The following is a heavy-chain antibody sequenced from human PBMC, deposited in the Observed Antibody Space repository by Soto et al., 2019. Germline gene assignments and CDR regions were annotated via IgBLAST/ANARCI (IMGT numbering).Heavy chain of an antibody. CDR3: AREYSSGARWFDP. D-gene: IGHD6-25*01. Sequence: PSETLSLTCAVSGGSISSSNWWSWVRQPPGKGLEWIGEIYHSGSTNYNPSLKSRVTISVDKSKNQFSLKLSSVTAADTAVYYCAREYSSGARWFDPWGQGTLVTAPQ. J-gene: IGHJ5*02. CDR2: IYHSGST. CDR1: GGSISSSNW. V-gene: IGHV4-4*02.